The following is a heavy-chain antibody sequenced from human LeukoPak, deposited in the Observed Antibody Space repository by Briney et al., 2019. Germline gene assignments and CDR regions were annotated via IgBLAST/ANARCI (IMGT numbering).Heavy chain of an antibody. CDR2: IYYSGST. J-gene: IGHJ6*03. CDR1: GGYISSSSYY. Sequence: KPSETLSLTCTVSGGYISSSSYYWGWIRQPPGKGLEWIGSIYYSGSTYYNPSLKSRVTISVDTSKNQFSLKLSSVTAADTAVYYCARKGRGVTRRSTPKQKGYNYYYYYMDVWGKGTTVTVSS. CDR3: ARKGRGVTRRSTPKQKGYNYYYYYMDV. V-gene: IGHV4-39*07. D-gene: IGHD5-12*01.